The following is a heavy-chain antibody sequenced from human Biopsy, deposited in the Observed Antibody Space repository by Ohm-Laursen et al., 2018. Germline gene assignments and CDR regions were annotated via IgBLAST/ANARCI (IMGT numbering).Heavy chain of an antibody. V-gene: IGHV4-59*11. D-gene: IGHD4-23*01. Sequence: SETLSLTCTVSGGSFTGHYWSWIRQPPGKGLEWIGHISYTGYTSYKSSLKGRVTISLDTSRKHFSLRLTSLAAADTAVYYCARGSNEYGGLYFPHWGQGTLVTVSS. J-gene: IGHJ1*01. CDR3: ARGSNEYGGLYFPH. CDR1: GGSFTGHY. CDR2: ISYTGYT.